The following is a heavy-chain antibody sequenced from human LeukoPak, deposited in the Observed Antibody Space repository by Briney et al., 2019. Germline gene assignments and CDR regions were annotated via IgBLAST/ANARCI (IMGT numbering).Heavy chain of an antibody. D-gene: IGHD3-9*01. CDR1: GFTFSDYN. Sequence: GGSLRLSCAASGFTFSDYNMNWGRQAPGKGLEWVSYITNGGSTIHHADSVKGRFTISRDNAKKTLYLQMNSLRAEDTAVYYCARSIGLTGGGVDVWGQGTTVTVSS. V-gene: IGHV3-11*01. CDR3: ARSIGLTGGGVDV. J-gene: IGHJ6*02. CDR2: ITNGGSTI.